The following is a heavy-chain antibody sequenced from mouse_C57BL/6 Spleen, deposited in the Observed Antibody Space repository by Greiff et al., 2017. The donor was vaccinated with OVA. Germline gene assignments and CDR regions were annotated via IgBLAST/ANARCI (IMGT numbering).Heavy chain of an antibody. Sequence: QVQLQQPGAELVKPGASVKLSCKASGYTFTSYWMHWVKQRPGQGLEWIGMIHPNSGSTNYNEKFKSKATLTVDKSSSTVYMQLSSLTSEDSAVDYWARNGGNYFCYWGPGITLTFAT. CDR3: ARNGGNYFCY. CDR1: GYTFTSYW. J-gene: IGHJ2*01. CDR2: IHPNSGST. V-gene: IGHV1-64*01.